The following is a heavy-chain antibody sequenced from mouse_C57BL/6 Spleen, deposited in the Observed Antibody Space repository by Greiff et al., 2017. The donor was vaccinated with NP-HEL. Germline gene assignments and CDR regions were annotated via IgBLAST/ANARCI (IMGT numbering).Heavy chain of an antibody. CDR1: FSSFTSYC. CDR2: INPSSGYT. Sequence: HLPPSLAFLVHPFASVPLSFSSSFSSFTSYCLPFFLPRPLPVLVWLGYINPSSGYTKYNQKFNDNATLTADKSSSTAYMQLSSLTYEDSAVYYCARGGTTVVATRGFAYWGQGTLVTVSA. CDR3: ARGGTTVVATRGFAY. D-gene: IGHD1-1*01. V-gene: IGHV1-7*01. J-gene: IGHJ3*01.